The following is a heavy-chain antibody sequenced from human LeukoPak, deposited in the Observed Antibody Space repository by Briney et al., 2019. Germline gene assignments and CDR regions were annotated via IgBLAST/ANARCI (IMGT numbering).Heavy chain of an antibody. CDR1: GGSISSGDYY. V-gene: IGHV4-30-4*01. J-gene: IGHJ4*02. D-gene: IGHD3-22*01. CDR3: ARETYYYDSSGLIDY. CDR2: IYYSGST. Sequence: SETLSLTCTVSGGSISSGDYYWSWIRQPPGKGLEWIGYIYYSGSTYYNPSLKSRVTISVDTSKNQFSLKLSSVTAADTAVYYCARETYYYDSSGLIDYRGQGTLVTVSS.